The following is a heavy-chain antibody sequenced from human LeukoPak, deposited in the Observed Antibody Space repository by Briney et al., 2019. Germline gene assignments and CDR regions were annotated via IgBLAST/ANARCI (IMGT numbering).Heavy chain of an antibody. CDR2: IYYSGST. Sequence: PSETLSLTCTVSGGSISNTNYYWGWIRQPPGKGLEWIGSIYYSGSTYDNPSLSLKSRVTISVDTSKNQFSLKLNSVTAADTAVYHCVRQGQQLVRGGGWFDPWGLGTLVTVSS. CDR3: VRQGQQLVRGGGWFDP. J-gene: IGHJ5*02. CDR1: GGSISNTNYY. D-gene: IGHD6-13*01. V-gene: IGHV4-39*01.